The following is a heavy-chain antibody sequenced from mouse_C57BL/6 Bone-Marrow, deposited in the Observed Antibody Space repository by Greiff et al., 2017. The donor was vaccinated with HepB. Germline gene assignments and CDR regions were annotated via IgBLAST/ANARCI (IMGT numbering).Heavy chain of an antibody. V-gene: IGHV1-61*01. Sequence: VQLQQPGAELVRPGSSVKLSCKASGYTFTSYWMDWVKLRPGQGLEWIGNIYPSDSETHYNQKFKDKATLTVDKSSSTAYMQLSSLTSEDSAVYYCARLGPLFDYWGQGTTLTVSS. CDR3: ARLGPLFDY. CDR1: GYTFTSYW. CDR2: IYPSDSET. D-gene: IGHD4-1*01. J-gene: IGHJ2*01.